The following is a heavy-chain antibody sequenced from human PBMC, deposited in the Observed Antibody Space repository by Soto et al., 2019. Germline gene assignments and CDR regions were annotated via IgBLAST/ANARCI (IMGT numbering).Heavy chain of an antibody. V-gene: IGHV5-51*01. CDR2: IYPGDSDT. CDR1: GYSFTSYW. J-gene: IGHJ3*02. D-gene: IGHD2-15*01. Sequence: GESLKISCKGSGYSFTSYWIGWVRQMPGKGLEWMGIIYPGDSDTRYSPSFQGQVTSSADKSISTAYLQWSSLKASDTAIYYCARQYCSGVLYSLGCDFDIWGQGTMVTGSS. CDR3: ARQYCSGVLYSLGCDFDI.